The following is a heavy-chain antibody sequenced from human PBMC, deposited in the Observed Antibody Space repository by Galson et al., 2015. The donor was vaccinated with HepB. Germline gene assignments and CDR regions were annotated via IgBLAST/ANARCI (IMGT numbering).Heavy chain of an antibody. CDR1: GFTFSSYA. Sequence: SLRLSCAASGFTFSSYAMSWVRQAPGKGLEWVSAISGSGGSTYYADSVKGRFTISRDNSKNTLYLQMNSLRAEDTAVYYCAKLKYPIAAATSRRTGNWFDPWGQGTLVTVSS. D-gene: IGHD6-13*01. CDR2: ISGSGGST. J-gene: IGHJ5*02. CDR3: AKLKYPIAAATSRRTGNWFDP. V-gene: IGHV3-23*01.